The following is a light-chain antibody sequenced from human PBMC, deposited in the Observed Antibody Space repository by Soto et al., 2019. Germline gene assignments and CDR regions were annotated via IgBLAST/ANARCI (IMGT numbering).Light chain of an antibody. Sequence: IVLTQSPATLSVSPWERATLSWGASKSVSSNLAGYQQKPGQAPRLPIEGASTRATGIPARVSGRGSGTEGTLTSSSLQYEDVEVYECQQYNNWPWTFGQGTKVDIK. CDR1: KSVSSN. V-gene: IGKV3-15*01. CDR3: QQYNNWPWT. J-gene: IGKJ1*01. CDR2: GAS.